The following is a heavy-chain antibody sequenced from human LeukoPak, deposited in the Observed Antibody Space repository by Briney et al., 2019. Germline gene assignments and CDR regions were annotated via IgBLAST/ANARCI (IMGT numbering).Heavy chain of an antibody. CDR3: ARDRQGSGPRPPETNWFDP. CDR2: ISAYSGNT. Sequence: ASVRVSCKASGYTFTSYGITWVRQAPGQGLESMGWISAYSGNTIYARNLQDRVTMTTDTSTRTAYMELRSLRSDDTAVYYCARDRQGSGPRPPETNWFDPWGQGTLVTVSS. V-gene: IGHV1-18*01. D-gene: IGHD1-14*01. CDR1: GYTFTSYG. J-gene: IGHJ5*02.